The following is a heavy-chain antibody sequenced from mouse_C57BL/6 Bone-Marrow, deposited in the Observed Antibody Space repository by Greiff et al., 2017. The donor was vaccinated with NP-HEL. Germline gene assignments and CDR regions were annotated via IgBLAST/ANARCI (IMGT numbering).Heavy chain of an antibody. CDR2: INPYNGGT. CDR3: ARRGGLYDYDGWFAY. J-gene: IGHJ3*01. V-gene: IGHV1-19*01. D-gene: IGHD2-4*01. Sequence: VQLKQSGPVLVKPGASVKMSCKASGYTFTDYYMNWVKQSHGKSLEWIGVINPYNGGTSYNQKFKGKATLTVDKSSSTAYMELNSLTSEDSAVYYCARRGGLYDYDGWFAYWGQGTLVTVSA. CDR1: GYTFTDYY.